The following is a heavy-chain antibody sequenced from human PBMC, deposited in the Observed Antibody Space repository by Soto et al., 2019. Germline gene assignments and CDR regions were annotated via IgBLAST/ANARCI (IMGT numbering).Heavy chain of an antibody. CDR1: GFTFSSYG. V-gene: IGHV3-30*18. D-gene: IGHD6-19*01. CDR2: ISYDGSNK. Sequence: GSLRLSCAASGFTFSSYGMHWVRQAPGKGLEWVAVISYDGSNKYYADSVKGRFTISRDNSKNTLYLQMNSLRAEDTAVYYCAKDRPRIAVAGYFDYWGQGTLVTVSS. CDR3: AKDRPRIAVAGYFDY. J-gene: IGHJ4*02.